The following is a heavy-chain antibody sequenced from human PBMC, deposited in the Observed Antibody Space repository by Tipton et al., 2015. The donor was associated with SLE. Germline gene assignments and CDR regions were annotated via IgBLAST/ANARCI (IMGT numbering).Heavy chain of an antibody. CDR3: ARSTPDSSAYPTFFDY. D-gene: IGHD3-22*01. CDR2: IYYSGTT. CDR1: GGSISSSSYY. Sequence: TLSLTCTVSGGSISSSSYYWGWIRQPPGKGLEWIESIYYSGTTYYNPSLESRLTISVDKSKNHFSLRLSPVTAADTAVYYCARSTPDSSAYPTFFDYWGQGTPVTVSS. J-gene: IGHJ4*02. V-gene: IGHV4-39*07.